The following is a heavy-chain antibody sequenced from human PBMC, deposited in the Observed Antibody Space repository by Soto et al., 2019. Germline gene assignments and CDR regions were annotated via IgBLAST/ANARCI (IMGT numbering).Heavy chain of an antibody. CDR1: GFTFSGDW. D-gene: IGHD2-2*01. CDR2: INMDGSST. Sequence: EVQLVESGGGLVQPGGSLRLSCAASGFTFSGDWMHWVRQAAGKGLVWVSRINMDGSSTNYADAVKGRFTISRDNAKNTLYLQMNSLRVDDTAVYYCARGPRGLYHHAYWGQGALVTVSS. J-gene: IGHJ4*02. CDR3: ARGPRGLYHHAY. V-gene: IGHV3-74*01.